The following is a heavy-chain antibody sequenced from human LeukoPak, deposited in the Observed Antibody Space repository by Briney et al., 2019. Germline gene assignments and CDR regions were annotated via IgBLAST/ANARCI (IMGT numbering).Heavy chain of an antibody. D-gene: IGHD6-19*01. Sequence: SETLSLTCAVYGGSFSGYYWSWIRQPPGKGLEWIGSIYYSGNTYYNPSLKSRVTISVDTSKNQFSLNLPSVTAADTAVYYCARFNREQWLPRGFDYWGQGTLVTVSS. CDR2: IYYSGNT. CDR3: ARFNREQWLPRGFDY. CDR1: GGSFSGYY. J-gene: IGHJ4*02. V-gene: IGHV4-34*01.